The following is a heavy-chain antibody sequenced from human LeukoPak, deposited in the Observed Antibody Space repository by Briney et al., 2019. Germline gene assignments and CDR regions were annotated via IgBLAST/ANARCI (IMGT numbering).Heavy chain of an antibody. CDR2: ISSDGSIT. CDR3: ASDIGD. Sequence: GGSLRLSCVASGFTFSRYGMHWVRQAPGKGLVWVSRISSDGSITTYADPVKGRFTISRDDAKNTLYLQMNSLRAEDTAVYYCASDIGDWGQGTLVTVSS. CDR1: GFTFSRYG. J-gene: IGHJ4*02. V-gene: IGHV3-74*03. D-gene: IGHD3-10*01.